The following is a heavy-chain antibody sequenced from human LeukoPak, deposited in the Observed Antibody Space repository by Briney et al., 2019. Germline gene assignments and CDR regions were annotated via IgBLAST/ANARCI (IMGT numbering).Heavy chain of an antibody. D-gene: IGHD6-19*01. CDR3: AKALLYTSGSNFDY. V-gene: IGHV3-23*01. CDR2: IFSSGGST. CDR1: GFTFSNYA. J-gene: IGHJ4*02. Sequence: GGSLRLSCAASGFTFSNYAMSWVRQAPGKGLEWVSVIFSSGGSTYYADSVKGRFTISRDNSKNTLYLQMNSLRAEDTAVYYCAKALLYTSGSNFDYWGQGTLVTVSS.